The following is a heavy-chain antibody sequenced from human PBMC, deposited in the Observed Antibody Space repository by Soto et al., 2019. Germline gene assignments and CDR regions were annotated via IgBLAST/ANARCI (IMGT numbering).Heavy chain of an antibody. Sequence: XXTLSLPCSASGDSINSDNYYWGFIRQPPGKGLEWIGSIYYRGNTYYNPSLKTRVTISLDKSKSQFSLKLNSVTAADSAVYFCARLEGLATISYYFDYWGQGTLVTVSS. CDR2: IYYRGNT. D-gene: IGHD3-9*01. CDR3: ARLEGLATISYYFDY. J-gene: IGHJ4*02. V-gene: IGHV4-39*01. CDR1: GDSINSDNYY.